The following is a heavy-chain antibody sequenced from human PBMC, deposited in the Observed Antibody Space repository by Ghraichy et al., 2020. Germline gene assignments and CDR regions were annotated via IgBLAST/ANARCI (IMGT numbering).Heavy chain of an antibody. Sequence: ASVKVSCKASGYTFTGQYMHWVRQAPGQGLEWMGWINPNSGATNYAQKFQDRVTMTRDTSISTAYMELTRLTSDDTAVYYCGRGVAVAGVDYWGQGTLVTVSS. J-gene: IGHJ4*02. CDR3: GRGVAVAGVDY. CDR1: GYTFTGQY. D-gene: IGHD6-19*01. V-gene: IGHV1-2*02. CDR2: INPNSGAT.